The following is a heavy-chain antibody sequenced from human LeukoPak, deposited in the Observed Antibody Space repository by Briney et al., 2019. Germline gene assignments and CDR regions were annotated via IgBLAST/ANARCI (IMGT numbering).Heavy chain of an antibody. Sequence: GASVKVSCKAAVHTFARFAINWVRLAPGQGLEWMGRMIPVFDMTHYAPKFQGRITITADTSTTTVYMELRSLKSEDTAVYFCAKGPHDYGDFVYLWGQGTRVTVSS. J-gene: IGHJ5*02. CDR1: VHTFARFA. V-gene: IGHV1-69*04. D-gene: IGHD4-17*01. CDR2: MIPVFDMT. CDR3: AKGPHDYGDFVYL.